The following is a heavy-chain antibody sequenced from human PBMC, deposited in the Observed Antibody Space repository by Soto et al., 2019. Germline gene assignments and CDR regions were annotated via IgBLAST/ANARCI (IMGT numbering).Heavy chain of an antibody. D-gene: IGHD3-3*01. Sequence: RSLRLSCAASGFTFSSYAMSWVRQAPGKGLEWVSAISSSGGSTYYADSVEGRFTISRDNAKNTLSLQMNSLRAEETAVYYCERDEPRGYYDNFCHPHQPGPWFDPCGEGSLVTVSA. V-gene: IGHV3-23*01. CDR2: ISSSGGST. CDR1: GFTFSSYA. J-gene: IGHJ5*02. CDR3: ERDEPRGYYDNFCHPHQPGPWFDP.